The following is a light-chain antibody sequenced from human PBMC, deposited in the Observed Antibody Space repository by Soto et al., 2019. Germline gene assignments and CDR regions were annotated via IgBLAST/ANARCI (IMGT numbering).Light chain of an antibody. CDR3: QQANSFPIT. Sequence: DIQMTQSPSSLSASVGDTVTMTCRASQSIALSVNWYQQKPGKAPKLLIYVAFTLQSGVPSRFSGSESGTDFTLTISSLQPEDCAIYFCQQANSFPITFGQGTRLEIK. J-gene: IGKJ5*01. CDR2: VAF. CDR1: QSIALS. V-gene: IGKV1-39*01.